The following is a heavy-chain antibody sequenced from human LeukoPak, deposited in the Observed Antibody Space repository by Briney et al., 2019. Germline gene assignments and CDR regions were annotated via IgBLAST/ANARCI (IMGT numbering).Heavy chain of an antibody. J-gene: IGHJ4*02. CDR3: VSFYETC. V-gene: IGHV3-74*01. D-gene: IGHD2-2*01. CDR1: GNYW. CDR2: INSDGSWT. Sequence: GGSLRLSCAASGNYWMHWVRQAPGKGLVWVSHINSDGSWTSYADSVKGRFTISKDNAKNTVYLQMNNLRAEDTAVYYCVSFYETCWGRGTLVTVSS.